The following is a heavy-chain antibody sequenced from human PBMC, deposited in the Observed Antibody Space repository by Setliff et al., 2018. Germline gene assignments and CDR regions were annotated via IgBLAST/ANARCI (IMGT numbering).Heavy chain of an antibody. V-gene: IGHV3-30*04. D-gene: IGHD3-3*01. CDR3: AKDPQIRFLEWLSRVYFDY. CDR2: ISYDGSNK. Sequence: PGGSLRLSCAASGFTFSSYAMHWVRQAPGKGLEWVAVISYDGSNKYYADSVKGRFTISRDNSKNTLYLQMNSLRAEDTAVYYCAKDPQIRFLEWLSRVYFDYWGQGTLVTVSS. J-gene: IGHJ4*02. CDR1: GFTFSSYA.